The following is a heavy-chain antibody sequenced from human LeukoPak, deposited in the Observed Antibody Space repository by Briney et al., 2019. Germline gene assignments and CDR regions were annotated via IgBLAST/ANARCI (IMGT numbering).Heavy chain of an antibody. V-gene: IGHV1-2*06. J-gene: IGHJ4*02. CDR1: GYTFTGYF. CDR2: INPNSGDP. CDR3: ARGIAATDDY. Sequence: ASVKVSCKASGYTFTGYFIHWVRQAPGQGLEWMGRINPNSGDPNYAQKFQGRVAMTRDTSISTVYMELSSLRSDDTAVYYCARGIAATDDYWGQGTLVTVSS. D-gene: IGHD6-13*01.